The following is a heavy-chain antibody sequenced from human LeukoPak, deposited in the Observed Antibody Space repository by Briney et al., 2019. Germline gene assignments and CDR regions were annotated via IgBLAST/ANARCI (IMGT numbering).Heavy chain of an antibody. CDR1: GGTFSSYA. CDR3: ARDLSYMNWFDP. CDR2: INAGHGNT. D-gene: IGHD2-2*02. J-gene: IGHJ5*02. V-gene: IGHV1-3*01. Sequence: AASVKVSCKASGGTFSSYAISWVRQAPGQRLEWMGWINAGHGNTKYSQKFQGRVTITRDTSASTAYMELSSLRSEDTVVYYCARDLSYMNWFDPWGQGTLVTVSS.